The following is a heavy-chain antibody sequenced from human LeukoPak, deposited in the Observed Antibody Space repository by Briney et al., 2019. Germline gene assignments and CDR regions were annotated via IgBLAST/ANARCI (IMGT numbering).Heavy chain of an antibody. CDR3: TNHYYYDSSGYYHFDG. Sequence: GWSHRLPHAASGFTLRYAWMSRVGQDPGAGLEWAGRIKSKTDGGATDYAAPVKGRFTISRDDSKNTLYMQINSLETEDTAVYYCTNHYYYDSSGYYHFDGWGQGTLVTVSS. D-gene: IGHD3-22*01. V-gene: IGHV3-15*01. CDR1: GFTLRYAW. J-gene: IGHJ4*02. CDR2: IKSKTDGGAT.